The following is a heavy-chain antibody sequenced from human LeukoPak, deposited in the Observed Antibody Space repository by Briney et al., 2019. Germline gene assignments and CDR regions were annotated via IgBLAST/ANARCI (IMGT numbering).Heavy chain of an antibody. V-gene: IGHV1-2*02. D-gene: IGHD3-22*01. CDR3: AREQADYYDSSGYE. Sequence: ASVKVSCKASGYTFTGYYMHWVRQAPGQGLEWMGWINPNSGGTNYAQKFQGRVTMTRDTSISTAYMELSRLRSDDTAVYYCAREQADYYDSSGYEWGQGTLVTVSS. J-gene: IGHJ4*02. CDR2: INPNSGGT. CDR1: GYTFTGYY.